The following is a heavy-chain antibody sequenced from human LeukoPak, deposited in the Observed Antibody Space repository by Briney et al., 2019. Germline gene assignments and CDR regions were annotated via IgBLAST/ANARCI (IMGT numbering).Heavy chain of an antibody. J-gene: IGHJ5*02. D-gene: IGHD1-1*01. V-gene: IGHV3-33*01. CDR2: IWYDGSNK. Sequence: GGSLRLSCAASGLTFSSYGMHWVRQAPGKGLEWVAVIWYDGSNKYYADSVKGRFTISRDNSKNTLYLQVSSLRADDTAVYYCARDMGTTRLDLWGQGALVTVSS. CDR3: ARDMGTTRLDL. CDR1: GLTFSSYG.